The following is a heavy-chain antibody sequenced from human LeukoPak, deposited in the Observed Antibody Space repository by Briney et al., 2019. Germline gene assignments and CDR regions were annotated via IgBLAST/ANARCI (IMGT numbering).Heavy chain of an antibody. V-gene: IGHV3-23*01. CDR3: AKGEHYYDSSGPFDY. D-gene: IGHD3-22*01. CDR1: GFTFSSYA. J-gene: IGHJ4*02. CDR2: ISGSGGST. Sequence: GGSLRLSCAASGFTFSSYAMSWVRQAPGKGLEWVSAISGSGGSTHYADSVKGRFTISRDNSKNTLYLQMNSLRAEDTAVYYCAKGEHYYDSSGPFDYWGQGTLVTVSS.